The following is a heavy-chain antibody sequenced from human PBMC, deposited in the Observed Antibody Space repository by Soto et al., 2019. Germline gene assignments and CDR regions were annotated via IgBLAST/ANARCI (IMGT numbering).Heavy chain of an antibody. V-gene: IGHV3-30*18. CDR3: AKDYTFGVAANWFDP. D-gene: IGHD3-3*01. Sequence: GGSLRLSCAASGFTFSSYGMHWVRQAPGKGLEWVAVISYDGSNKYYADSVKGRFTISRDNSKNTLYLQMNSLGAEDTAVYYCAKDYTFGVAANWFDPWGQGTLVTVSS. CDR1: GFTFSSYG. J-gene: IGHJ5*02. CDR2: ISYDGSNK.